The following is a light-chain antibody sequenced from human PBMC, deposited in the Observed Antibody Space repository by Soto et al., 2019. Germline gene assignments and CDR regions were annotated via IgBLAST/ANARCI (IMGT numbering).Light chain of an antibody. J-gene: IGKJ4*01. CDR1: RDVGNC. V-gene: IGKV1-33*01. Sequence: DIQMTQSPSSLSASVGDRFTFTFQSNRDVGNCLNWYQQKAGRAPKFLMQDASNLETGVPSRFSGSGSGKYFSFTITSLQPEDVATYYCQQCRDVPLTFGGGTKVDIK. CDR2: DAS. CDR3: QQCRDVPLT.